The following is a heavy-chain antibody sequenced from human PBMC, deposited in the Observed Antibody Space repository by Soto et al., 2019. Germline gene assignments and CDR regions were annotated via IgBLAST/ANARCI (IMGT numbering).Heavy chain of an antibody. D-gene: IGHD6-6*01. CDR3: ARDGGEYSSSSPRNYYYGMDV. CDR2: IYTSGST. V-gene: IGHV4-4*07. Sequence: PSETLSLTCTVSGGSISSYYWSWIRQPAGKGLEWIGRIYTSGSTNYNPSLKSRVTMSVDTPKNQFSLKLSSVTAADTAVYYCARDGGEYSSSSPRNYYYGMDVWGQGTTVTVSS. CDR1: GGSISSYY. J-gene: IGHJ6*02.